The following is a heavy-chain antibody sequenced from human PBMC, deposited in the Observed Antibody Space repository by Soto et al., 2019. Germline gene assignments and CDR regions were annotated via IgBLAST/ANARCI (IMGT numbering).Heavy chain of an antibody. CDR2: IYYSGKT. CDR1: GGSISSYY. CDR3: ARGAVAGMGVNWFDP. J-gene: IGHJ5*02. D-gene: IGHD6-19*01. V-gene: IGHV4-59*01. Sequence: SETLSLTCTVSGGSISSYYWSWIRQPPGKGLEWIGYIYYSGKTYYNPSLKSRVTISVDTSKNQFSLKLSSLTAADTAVYYCARGAVAGMGVNWFDPWGQGTLVTVS.